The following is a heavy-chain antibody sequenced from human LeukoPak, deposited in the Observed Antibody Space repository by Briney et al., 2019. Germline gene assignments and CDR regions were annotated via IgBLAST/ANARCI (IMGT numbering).Heavy chain of an antibody. CDR2: ISAYNGNT. CDR1: GYTFTSYG. CDR3: ARRNDYSNYADY. Sequence: ASVKASCKASGYTFTSYGISWVRQAPGQGLEWMGWISAYNGNTNYAQKLQGRVTMTTDTSTSTAYMELSRLRSDDTAVYYCARRNDYSNYADYWGRGTLVTVSS. D-gene: IGHD4-11*01. V-gene: IGHV1-18*01. J-gene: IGHJ4*02.